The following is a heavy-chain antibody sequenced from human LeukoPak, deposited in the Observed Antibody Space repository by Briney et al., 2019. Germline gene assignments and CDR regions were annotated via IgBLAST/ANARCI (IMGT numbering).Heavy chain of an antibody. D-gene: IGHD2-2*01. CDR3: ARHCCSSPAKRVFDI. CDR2: ISYSGNT. CDR1: GGSIISSDYH. V-gene: IGHV4-39*01. J-gene: IGHJ3*02. Sequence: SETLSLTCTVSGGSIISSDYHWGWVRQPPGKGLEWIGTISYSGNTDYNPSLRSRVTISVDTSNNQFSLRLGSVTAADTAVYHCARHCCSSPAKRVFDIWGQGTMVTVSS.